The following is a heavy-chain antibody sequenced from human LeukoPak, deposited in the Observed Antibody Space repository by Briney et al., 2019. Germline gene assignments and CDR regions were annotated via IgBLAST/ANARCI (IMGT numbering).Heavy chain of an antibody. CDR2: ISSSSSYI. V-gene: IGHV3-21*01. J-gene: IGHJ6*03. D-gene: IGHD6-13*01. CDR3: AKQGNYYYYMDV. Sequence: GGSLRLSCAASGFTLSSYAMSWVRQAPGKGLEWVSSISSSSSYIYYADSVKGRFTISRDNAKNSLYLQMNSLRAEDTAVYYCAKQGNYYYYMDVWGKGTTVTVSS. CDR1: GFTLSSYA.